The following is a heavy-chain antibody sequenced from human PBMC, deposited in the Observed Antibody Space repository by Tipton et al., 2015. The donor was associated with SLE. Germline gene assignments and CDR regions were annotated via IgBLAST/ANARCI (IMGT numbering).Heavy chain of an antibody. Sequence: QLVQSGAEVKKPGASVKVSCKASGYTFTSYGINWVRQAPGQGLEWMGEINHSGSTNYNPSLKSRVTISVDTSKNQFSLKLSSVTAADTAVYYCARKRNGMGIWGQGTMVTVSS. CDR2: INHSGST. CDR3: ARKRNGMGI. V-gene: IGHV1-18*01. D-gene: IGHD5-24*01. J-gene: IGHJ3*02. CDR1: GYTFTSYG.